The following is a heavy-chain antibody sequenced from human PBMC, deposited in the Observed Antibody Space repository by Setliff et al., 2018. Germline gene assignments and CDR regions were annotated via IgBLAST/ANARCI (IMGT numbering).Heavy chain of an antibody. D-gene: IGHD2-8*01. CDR1: GGSISSGLYY. J-gene: IGHJ3*02. CDR3: ARGWVLGAFDI. Sequence: SETLSLTCTVSGGSISSGLYYWSWIRQPAGRGLEWIGRLYAGGSTNYIPSHKSRATISGDTSNDRLSLRLTSVTAADTAVYYCARGWVLGAFDIWGQGTMVTVSS. V-gene: IGHV4-61*02. CDR2: LYAGGST.